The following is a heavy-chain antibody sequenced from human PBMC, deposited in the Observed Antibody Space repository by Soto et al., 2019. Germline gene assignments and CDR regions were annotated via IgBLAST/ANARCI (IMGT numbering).Heavy chain of an antibody. J-gene: IGHJ2*01. CDR2: IYNSGST. CDR3: AVNGVYWGWYFDL. V-gene: IGHV4-30-4*01. D-gene: IGHD2-8*01. CDR1: GGSISSGDHY. Sequence: QVQLQESGPGLVKPSQTLSLTCTVSGGSISSGDHYWTWIRQPPGKGLEWIGYIYNSGSTYYNPSLKGRVTLPPDTSKNQFSLKLSSVPAADTAVYYCAVNGVYWGWYFDLWGRGTLVTVSS.